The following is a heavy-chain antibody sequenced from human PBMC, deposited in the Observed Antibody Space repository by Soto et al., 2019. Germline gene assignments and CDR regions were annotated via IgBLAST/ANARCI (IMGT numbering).Heavy chain of an antibody. D-gene: IGHD3-10*01. Sequence: GGSLRLSCAASGFTFSSYAMSWVRQAPGKGLEWVPGISGSGGGTHYADSVRGRLTISRDNSKNTLYLQMNTLGAEDTAVYYCAKDVSLGSGTYGHFDNWGQGTLVTVSS. V-gene: IGHV3-23*01. CDR3: AKDVSLGSGTYGHFDN. CDR2: ISGSGGGT. CDR1: GFTFSSYA. J-gene: IGHJ4*02.